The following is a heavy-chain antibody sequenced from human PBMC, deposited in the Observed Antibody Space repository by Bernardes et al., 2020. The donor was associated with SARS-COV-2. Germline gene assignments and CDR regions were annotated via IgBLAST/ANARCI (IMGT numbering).Heavy chain of an antibody. J-gene: IGHJ4*02. CDR3: ARDQTVRGPSTFDY. Sequence: GGSLRLSCAATGLTLRNYWMPWVRQTPGKGLVWISRISIDGSDTRYADSVKGRFTISRDNAKNTLYLQMNSLRAEDTAIYYCARDQTVRGPSTFDYWGRGTVDTV. D-gene: IGHD1-26*01. CDR1: GLTLRNYW. CDR2: ISIDGSDT. V-gene: IGHV3-74*01.